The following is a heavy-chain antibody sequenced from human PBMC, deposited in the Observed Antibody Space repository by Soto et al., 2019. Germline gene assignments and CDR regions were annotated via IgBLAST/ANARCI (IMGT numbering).Heavy chain of an antibody. V-gene: IGHV3-21*01. CDR3: ARDRADCSSTSCYTDY. CDR1: GFTFSSYS. Sequence: GGSLRLSCAASGFTFSSYSMNWVRQAPGKGLEWVSSISSSSSYIYYADSVKGRFTISRDNAKNSLYLQMNSLRAEDTAVYYCARDRADCSSTSCYTDYWGHGTLVTVSS. CDR2: ISSSSSYI. D-gene: IGHD2-2*02. J-gene: IGHJ4*01.